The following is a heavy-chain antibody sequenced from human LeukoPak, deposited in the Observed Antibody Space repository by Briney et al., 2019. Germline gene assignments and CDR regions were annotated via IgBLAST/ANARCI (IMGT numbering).Heavy chain of an antibody. Sequence: GGSLRLSCAASGFTFSSYAMHWVRQAPGKGLEWVAVISYDGGNKYYADSVKGRFTISRDNSKNTLYLQMNSLRAEDTAVYYCARGESSNWYEDYWGQGTLVTVSS. CDR1: GFTFSSYA. CDR3: ARGESSNWYEDY. CDR2: ISYDGGNK. D-gene: IGHD6-13*01. V-gene: IGHV3-30-3*01. J-gene: IGHJ4*02.